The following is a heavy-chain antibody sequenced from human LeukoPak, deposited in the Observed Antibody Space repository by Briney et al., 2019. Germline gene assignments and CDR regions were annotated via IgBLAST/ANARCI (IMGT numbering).Heavy chain of an antibody. Sequence: ASVKVSCKASGYSFTAYYMHWVRQAAGQGLEWMGWINPNSGVTNYAQKFQGRVTMTRDTSINTAYMELSRLRSDDTAMYYCARDDRSSWSPATYWGQGTLVTVSS. D-gene: IGHD6-13*01. CDR2: INPNSGVT. CDR3: ARDDRSSWSPATY. V-gene: IGHV1-2*02. CDR1: GYSFTAYY. J-gene: IGHJ4*02.